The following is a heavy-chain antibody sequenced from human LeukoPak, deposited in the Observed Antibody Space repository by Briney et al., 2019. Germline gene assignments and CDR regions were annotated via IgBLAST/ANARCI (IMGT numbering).Heavy chain of an antibody. D-gene: IGHD6-19*01. Sequence: ASVKVSFKASGYTFTVYYMHWVRQAPGQGLEWMGWINPNSGGTNYTQKFQGRVTMTRDTSISTAYMELSRLRSDDTAVYYCARSSRVAGSYNWFDAWGQGTLVTAS. CDR2: INPNSGGT. V-gene: IGHV1-2*02. CDR3: ARSSRVAGSYNWFDA. J-gene: IGHJ5*02. CDR1: GYTFTVYY.